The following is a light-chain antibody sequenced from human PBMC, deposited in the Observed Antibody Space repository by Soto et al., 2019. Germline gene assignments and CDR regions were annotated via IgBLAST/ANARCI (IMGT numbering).Light chain of an antibody. CDR2: WAS. CDR1: QSVLYSSNNKNY. CDR3: QQRSNWPRT. V-gene: IGKV4-1*01. J-gene: IGKJ1*01. Sequence: DIVMTQSPDSLAVSLGERATINCNSSQSVLYSSNNKNYLAWYQQKPGQPPKLLIYWASTRESGVPDRFSGSGSGTDFTLTISSLQAEDVAVYYCQQRSNWPRTFGQGTKV.